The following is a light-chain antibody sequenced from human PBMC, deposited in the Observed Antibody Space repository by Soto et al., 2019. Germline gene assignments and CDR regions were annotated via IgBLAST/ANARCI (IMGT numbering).Light chain of an antibody. CDR3: QKSYNTPRT. CDR1: QSISSY. J-gene: IGKJ1*01. CDR2: DAS. Sequence: DIQMTQSPSSLSASVGDRVTITCRASQSISSYLNWYQQKPGKAPKLLISDASSLQSGVPSRFSGSGSGPNFTLTISSLQPEDFATYYCQKSYNTPRTFGQGTKVDIK. V-gene: IGKV1-39*01.